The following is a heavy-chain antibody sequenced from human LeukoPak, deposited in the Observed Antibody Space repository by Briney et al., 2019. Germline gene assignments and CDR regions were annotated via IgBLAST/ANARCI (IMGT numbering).Heavy chain of an antibody. CDR3: ARALRGGAVAAYLDY. CDR2: IYSSGST. Sequence: KPSETLSLTCTVSGGSLSSYYWSWIRQPPGKGLEWIGYIYSSGSTNYNPSLKSRVTISVDTSKDQFSLKLSSVTAADTAVYYCARALRGGAVAAYLDYWGQGTLVTVSS. V-gene: IGHV4-59*01. J-gene: IGHJ4*02. CDR1: GGSLSSYY. D-gene: IGHD6-19*01.